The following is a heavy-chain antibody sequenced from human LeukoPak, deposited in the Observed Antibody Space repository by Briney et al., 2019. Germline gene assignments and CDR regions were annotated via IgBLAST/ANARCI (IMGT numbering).Heavy chain of an antibody. CDR3: ARDEYWYFDL. V-gene: IGHV3-48*01. CDR1: GFTFSSYS. Sequence: RAGGSLRLSCAASGFTFSSYSMNWVRQAPGKGLEWVSYISSSSSTIYYADSVKGRFTISRDNAKNSLYLQMNSLRAEDTAVYYCARDEYWYFDLWGRGTLVTVSS. J-gene: IGHJ2*01. CDR2: ISSSSSTI.